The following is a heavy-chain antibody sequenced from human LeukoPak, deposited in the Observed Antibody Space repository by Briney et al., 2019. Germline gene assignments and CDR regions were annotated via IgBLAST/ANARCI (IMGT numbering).Heavy chain of an antibody. D-gene: IGHD6-6*01. CDR2: IYTSGST. V-gene: IGHV4-4*07. J-gene: IGHJ5*02. Sequence: SETLSLTCTVSGGSISTFYWSWIRQPAGKGLEWIGRIYTSGSTNYNPSLKSRVTISVDKSKNQFSLKLSSVTAADTAVYYCAREGLSSHWFDPWGQGTLVTVSS. CDR1: GGSISTFY. CDR3: AREGLSSHWFDP.